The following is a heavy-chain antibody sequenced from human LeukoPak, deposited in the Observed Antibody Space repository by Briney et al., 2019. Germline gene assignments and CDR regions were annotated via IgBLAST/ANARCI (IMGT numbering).Heavy chain of an antibody. D-gene: IGHD3-22*01. CDR3: ARDRRVVIARDNWFDP. Sequence: ASVKVSCKASGGTFSSYAISWVRQAPGQGLEWMGRIIPILGIANYAQKFQGRVTITADKSTSTAYMELSSLRSEDTAVYYCARDRRVVIARDNWFDPWGQGILVTVSS. V-gene: IGHV1-69*04. CDR2: IIPILGIA. J-gene: IGHJ5*02. CDR1: GGTFSSYA.